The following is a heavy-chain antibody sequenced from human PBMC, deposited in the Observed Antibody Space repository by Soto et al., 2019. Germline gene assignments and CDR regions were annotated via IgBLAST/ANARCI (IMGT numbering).Heavy chain of an antibody. CDR2: IYYSGST. CDR3: ARLSYYYDSSGHGSGWFDP. J-gene: IGHJ5*02. V-gene: IGHV4-39*01. CDR1: GGSISSSSYY. Sequence: SETLSLTCTVSGGSISSSSYYWGWIRQPPGKGLEWIGSIYYSGSTYYNPSLKSRVTISVDTSKNQFSLKLSSVTAADTAVYYCARLSYYYDSSGHGSGWFDPWGQGTLVTVSS. D-gene: IGHD3-22*01.